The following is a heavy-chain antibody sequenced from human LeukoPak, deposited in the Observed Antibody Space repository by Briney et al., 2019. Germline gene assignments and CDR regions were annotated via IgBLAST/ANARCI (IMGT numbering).Heavy chain of an antibody. CDR1: GFTFSSYG. V-gene: IGHV3-30*03. CDR3: ASLGYCSSTSCYSGYYYYYYYMDV. Sequence: GGSLRLSCAASGFTFSSYGMHWVRQTPGKGLEWVAVMSYDGTNKYYADSVKGRFTISRDNAKNTLYLQMNSLRAEDTAVYYCASLGYCSSTSCYSGYYYYYYYMDVWGKGTTVTVSS. CDR2: MSYDGTNK. J-gene: IGHJ6*03. D-gene: IGHD2-2*01.